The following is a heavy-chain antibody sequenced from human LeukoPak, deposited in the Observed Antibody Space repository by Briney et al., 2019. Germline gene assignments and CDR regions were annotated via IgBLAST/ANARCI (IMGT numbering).Heavy chain of an antibody. CDR3: ARVWKYYDSSGRSISTFDY. Sequence: PSEALSLTCTVSGGSISSSSYYWGWIRQPPGKGLEWIGSIYYSGSTYYNPSLKSRVTISVDTSKNQFSLKLSSVTAADTAVYYCARVWKYYDSSGRSISTFDYWGQGTLVTVSS. J-gene: IGHJ4*02. V-gene: IGHV4-39*07. CDR1: GGSISSSSYY. D-gene: IGHD3-22*01. CDR2: IYYSGST.